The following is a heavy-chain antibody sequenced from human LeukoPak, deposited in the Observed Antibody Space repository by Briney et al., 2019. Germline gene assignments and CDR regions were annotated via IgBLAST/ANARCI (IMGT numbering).Heavy chain of an antibody. CDR1: GFTFSDHY. Sequence: GGSLRLSCAASGFTFSDHYMDWVRQAPGKGLEWVGRTRNKANSYTTEYAASVKGRFTISRDDSKNSLYLQMNSLKTEDTAVYYSARAFRGYSYDFWGQGTLVTVSS. D-gene: IGHD5-18*01. CDR3: ARAFRGYSYDF. V-gene: IGHV3-72*01. J-gene: IGHJ4*02. CDR2: TRNKANSYTT.